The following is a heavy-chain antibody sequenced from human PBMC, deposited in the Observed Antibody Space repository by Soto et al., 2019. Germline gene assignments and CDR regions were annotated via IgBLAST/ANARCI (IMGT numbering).Heavy chain of an antibody. CDR3: ARLGATGEFGEYYYYGMDV. J-gene: IGHJ6*02. CDR2: IYPGDSDT. V-gene: IGHV5-51*01. CDR1: GYSFTSYW. D-gene: IGHD3-10*01. Sequence: GESLKISCKGSGYSFTSYWIGWVRQMPGKGLEWMGIIYPGDSDTRYSPSFQGQVTISADKSISTAYLQWSSLKASDTAMYYCARLGATGEFGEYYYYGMDVWGQGTTVTISS.